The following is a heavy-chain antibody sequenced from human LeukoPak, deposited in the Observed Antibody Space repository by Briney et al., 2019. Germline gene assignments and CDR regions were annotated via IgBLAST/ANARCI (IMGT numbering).Heavy chain of an antibody. CDR1: GGSISSGGYY. V-gene: IGHV4-31*03. D-gene: IGHD5-18*01. Sequence: PSETLSLTCTVSGGSISSGGYYWSWIRQHPGKGLEWIGYIYYSGGTYYNPSLKSRVTISVDTSKNQFSLKLSSVTAADTAVYYCARVGYSYGTGLLFDYWGQGTLVTVSS. CDR3: ARVGYSYGTGLLFDY. CDR2: IYYSGGT. J-gene: IGHJ4*02.